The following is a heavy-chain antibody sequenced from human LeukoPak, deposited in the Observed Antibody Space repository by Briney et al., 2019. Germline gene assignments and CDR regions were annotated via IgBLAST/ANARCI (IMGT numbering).Heavy chain of an antibody. Sequence: GASVKVSCKASGGTFSSYAISWVRQAPGQGLEWMGGIIPIFGTANYAQKFQGRVTITADESTSTAYMELSSLRSEDTAVYYCARGPWAYDFWSGPQIDYWGQGTLVTVSS. CDR2: IIPIFGTA. J-gene: IGHJ4*02. V-gene: IGHV1-69*01. D-gene: IGHD3-3*01. CDR1: GGTFSSYA. CDR3: ARGPWAYDFWSGPQIDY.